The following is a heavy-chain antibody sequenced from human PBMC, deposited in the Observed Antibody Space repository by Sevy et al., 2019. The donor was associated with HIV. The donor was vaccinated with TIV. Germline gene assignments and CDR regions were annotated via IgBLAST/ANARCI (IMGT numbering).Heavy chain of an antibody. CDR2: ISWNCASI. CDR1: GFTFDDYA. D-gene: IGHD2-8*01. J-gene: IGHJ4*01. V-gene: IGHV3-9*01. CDR3: ARDRDDGYCTNGVCFNFDN. Sequence: GGSLRLSCAASGFTFDDYAMHWVRQAPGKGLEWVSGISWNCASIDYADSVKGRFAISRDNAKNSLYLQMKSLRADDTALYYCARDRDDGYCTNGVCFNFDNWGQGTLVTVSS.